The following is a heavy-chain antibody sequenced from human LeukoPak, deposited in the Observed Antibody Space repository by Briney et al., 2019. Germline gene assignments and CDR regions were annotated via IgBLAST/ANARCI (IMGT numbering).Heavy chain of an antibody. Sequence: PGGSLRLSCAASGFTFSSYWMHWVRQAPGKGLVWVSRINSEGSSTSYADSVKGRFTISRDNAKNTLYLQMNSLRAEDTAVYYCARSCQRPYYYYYGMDVWGQGTTVTVSS. V-gene: IGHV3-74*01. CDR1: GFTFSSYW. J-gene: IGHJ6*02. CDR2: INSEGSST. D-gene: IGHD2-2*01. CDR3: ARSCQRPYYYYYGMDV.